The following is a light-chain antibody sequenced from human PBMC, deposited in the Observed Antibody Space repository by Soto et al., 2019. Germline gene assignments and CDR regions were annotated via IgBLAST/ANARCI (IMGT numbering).Light chain of an antibody. CDR3: QQYGSSGT. Sequence: EIVLTQFPATLSLSPGERATLSCRASQSVSSYLAWYQQKPGQAPRLLIYGASSRATGIPDRFSGSGSGTDFTLTISRLEPEDFAVYYCQQYGSSGTFGQGTKV. J-gene: IGKJ1*01. CDR1: QSVSSY. CDR2: GAS. V-gene: IGKV3-20*01.